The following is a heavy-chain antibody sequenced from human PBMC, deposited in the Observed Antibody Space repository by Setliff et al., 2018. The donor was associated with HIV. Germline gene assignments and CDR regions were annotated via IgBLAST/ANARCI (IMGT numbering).Heavy chain of an antibody. V-gene: IGHV5-51*01. Sequence: GESLTISCKGSGYSATSYSIGWVRQMHGKGLEWMGTIYPGDSDTRYSPSCQVQVTISADKSISTAYLQWSSLKASDTAMYYCARHSDSSGWYFSDGYYYYMDVWGKGTTVTVSS. CDR2: IYPGDSDT. CDR3: ARHSDSSGWYFSDGYYYYMDV. J-gene: IGHJ6*03. CDR1: GYSATSYS. D-gene: IGHD6-19*01.